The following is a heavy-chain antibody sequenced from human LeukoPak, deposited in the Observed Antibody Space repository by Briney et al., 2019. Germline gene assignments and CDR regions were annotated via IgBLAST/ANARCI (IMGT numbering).Heavy chain of an antibody. CDR1: GFTFSSYS. CDR2: ISSSSSYI. D-gene: IGHD3-22*01. CDR3: VREGGYYDSSGYYCRSFDY. Sequence: GGSLRLSCAASGFTFSSYSMNWVRQAPGKGLEWVSSISSSSSYIYYADSVKGRFTISRDNAKNSLYLQMNSLRAEDTAVYYCVREGGYYDSSGYYCRSFDYWGQGTLVTVSS. V-gene: IGHV3-21*01. J-gene: IGHJ4*02.